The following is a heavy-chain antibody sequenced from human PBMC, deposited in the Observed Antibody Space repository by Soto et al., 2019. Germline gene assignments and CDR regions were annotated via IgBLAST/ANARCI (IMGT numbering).Heavy chain of an antibody. D-gene: IGHD2-2*03. Sequence: PGGSLRLSCAASGFTFSRYWMHWVRQAPGKGLVWVSRINIYGSSTDYADSVKGRFTISRDNAKNTLYLQMNSLRVEDTAVYYCARGWIGDPNDAFDIWGQGTLVPF. CDR3: ARGWIGDPNDAFDI. CDR1: GFTFSRYW. CDR2: INIYGSST. J-gene: IGHJ3*02. V-gene: IGHV3-74*01.